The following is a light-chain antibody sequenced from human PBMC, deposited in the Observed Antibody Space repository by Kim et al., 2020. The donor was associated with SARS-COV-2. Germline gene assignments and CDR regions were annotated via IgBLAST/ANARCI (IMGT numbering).Light chain of an antibody. CDR2: ATS. CDR1: KRVGRN. V-gene: IGKV3-15*01. J-gene: IGKJ4*01. CDR3: QQYHNWPPLT. Sequence: GERGTLTSRASKRVGRNLAWYQHKPGQAPRLLISATSTRATGVPPRCSGSGSGTEFTLTISGLQSEDSALYYCQQYHNWPPLTFGGGTKVDIK.